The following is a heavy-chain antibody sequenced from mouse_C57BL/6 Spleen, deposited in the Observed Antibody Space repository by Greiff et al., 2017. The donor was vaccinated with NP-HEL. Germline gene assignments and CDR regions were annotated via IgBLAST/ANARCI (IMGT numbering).Heavy chain of an antibody. Sequence: QVQLQQSGAELVKPGASVKISCKASGYAFSSYWMNWVKQRPGKGLEWIGQIYPGDGDTNYNGKFKGKATLTADKSSSTAYMQLSSLTSEDSAVYFCASTRGSYWYCEVWGTGTTVTVSS. V-gene: IGHV1-80*01. J-gene: IGHJ1*03. CDR2: IYPGDGDT. CDR3: ASTRGSYWYCEV. CDR1: GYAFSSYW.